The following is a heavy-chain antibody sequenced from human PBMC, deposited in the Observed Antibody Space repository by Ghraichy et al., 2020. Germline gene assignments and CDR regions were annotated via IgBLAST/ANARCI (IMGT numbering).Heavy chain of an antibody. CDR1: GGSFSGYY. CDR3: ARGRVTMVRGVIIKSVYFDY. CDR2: INHSGST. J-gene: IGHJ4*02. Sequence: SETLSLTCAVYGGSFSGYYWSWIRQPPGKGLEWIGEINHSGSTNYNPSLKSRVTISVDTSKNQFSLKLSSVTAADTVVYYCARGRVTMVRGVIIKSVYFDYWGQGTLVTVSS. V-gene: IGHV4-34*01. D-gene: IGHD3-10*01.